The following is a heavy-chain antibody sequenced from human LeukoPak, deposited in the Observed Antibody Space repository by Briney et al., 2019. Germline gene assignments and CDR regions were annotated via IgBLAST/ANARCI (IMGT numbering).Heavy chain of an antibody. J-gene: IGHJ4*02. V-gene: IGHV4-34*01. CDR2: INHSGST. CDR3: ARQNYGSAPLRY. D-gene: IGHD3-10*01. Sequence: PSETLSLTCAVYGGSFSGYYWSWIRQPPGKGLEWIGEINHSGSTNHNPSLMSRVTISVDTSKNQFSLKLSSVTAADTAVYFCARQNYGSAPLRYWGQGTLVTVSS. CDR1: GGSFSGYY.